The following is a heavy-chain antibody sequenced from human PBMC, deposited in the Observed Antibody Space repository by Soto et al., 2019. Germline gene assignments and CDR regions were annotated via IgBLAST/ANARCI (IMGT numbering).Heavy chain of an antibody. CDR2: IGTAGDT. CDR3: ARGALGFDP. J-gene: IGHJ5*02. V-gene: IGHV3-13*04. Sequence: EVQLVESGGGLVQPGGSLRLSCEASGFSLSNYDIHWVRQATGKGLEWVSGIGTAGDTYYAGSVKGRFTISRENAKNSLYLQMNSLRAGDTAVYYCARGALGFDPWGQGTLVAVSS. CDR1: GFSLSNYD. D-gene: IGHD6-6*01.